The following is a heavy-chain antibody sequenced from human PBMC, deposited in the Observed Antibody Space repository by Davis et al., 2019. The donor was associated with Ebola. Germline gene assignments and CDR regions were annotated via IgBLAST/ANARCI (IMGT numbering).Heavy chain of an antibody. J-gene: IGHJ4*02. Sequence: GESLKISCATSGFTLSSYWMSWVRQAPGKGLEWVANIKEDGSEKNYVDSVKGRFTISRDNAKNSLYLQMNSLRAEDTAVYYCVRRTKYWGQGTQVTVSS. CDR1: GFTLSSYW. D-gene: IGHD2-8*01. CDR2: IKEDGSEK. CDR3: VRRTKY. V-gene: IGHV3-7*01.